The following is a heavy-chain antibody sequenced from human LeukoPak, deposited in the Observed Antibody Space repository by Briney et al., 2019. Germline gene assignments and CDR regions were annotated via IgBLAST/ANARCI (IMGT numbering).Heavy chain of an antibody. Sequence: PGGSLRLSCAASGFSFSNYYMNWARQAPGKGLEWVSYITSSRTLYYADSVKGRFTISRDNVKNSVYLQMNNLRAEDTAVYFCARDRSLDDALDMWGQGTMVIVSS. CDR3: ARDRSLDDALDM. CDR1: GFSFSNYY. V-gene: IGHV3-69-1*01. D-gene: IGHD3-16*02. J-gene: IGHJ3*02. CDR2: ITSSRTL.